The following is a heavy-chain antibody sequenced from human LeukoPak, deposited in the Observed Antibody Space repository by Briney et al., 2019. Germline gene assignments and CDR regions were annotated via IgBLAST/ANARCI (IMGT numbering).Heavy chain of an antibody. D-gene: IGHD6-6*01. CDR2: INWNGGSP. CDR3: AAVLAARTYYYYMDV. V-gene: IGHV3-20*04. J-gene: IGHJ6*03. Sequence: PGGSLRLSCSASGFTLDDYGMSWVRHAPGKGLEWVSGINWNGGSPGYADSVKGRFTISRDNAKNSLYLQMNSLRAEDTALYYCAAVLAARTYYYYMDVWGKGTTVTVSS. CDR1: GFTLDDYG.